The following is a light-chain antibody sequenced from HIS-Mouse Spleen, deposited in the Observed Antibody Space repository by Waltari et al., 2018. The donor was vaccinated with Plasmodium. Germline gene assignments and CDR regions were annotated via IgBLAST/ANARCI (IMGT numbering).Light chain of an antibody. CDR3: MQALQTPRYT. CDR1: QSPLHSNGYNY. J-gene: IGKJ2*01. Sequence: IVMTQSPLSLPVTHGEPASISCRSSQSPLHSNGYNYLDWYLQKPGQSPQLLIYLGSNRASGVPDRFSGSGSGTDFTLKISRVEAEDVGVYYCMQALQTPRYTFGQGTKLEIK. CDR2: LGS. V-gene: IGKV2-28*01.